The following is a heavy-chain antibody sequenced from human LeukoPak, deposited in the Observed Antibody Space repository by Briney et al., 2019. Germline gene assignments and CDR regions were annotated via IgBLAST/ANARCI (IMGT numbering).Heavy chain of an antibody. Sequence: GGSLRLSCAASGFTFSSYWMSWVRQAPGKGLEWVANIKQDGSEKYYVDSVKGRFTLSRDNAKKSLYLQMNSLRAEDTALYYCAREWSRWVGYTYGHEPGFFDYWGQGALVTVSS. J-gene: IGHJ4*02. CDR1: GFTFSSYW. CDR3: AREWSRWVGYTYGHEPGFFDY. D-gene: IGHD5-18*01. CDR2: IKQDGSEK. V-gene: IGHV3-7*03.